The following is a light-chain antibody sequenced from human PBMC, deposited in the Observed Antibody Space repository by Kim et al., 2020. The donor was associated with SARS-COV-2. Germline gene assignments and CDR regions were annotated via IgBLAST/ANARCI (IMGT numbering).Light chain of an antibody. CDR2: EVN. CDR3: ISYAASTNYV. CDR1: SSDVGGYNY. V-gene: IGLV2-8*01. J-gene: IGLJ1*01. Sequence: GQSVTLSCTGTSSDVGGYNYVSWYQQHPGKAPKLIISEVNKRPSGVPDRFSGSKSGNTASLTVSGLQAEDEAEYYCISYAASTNYVFGTGTKVTVL.